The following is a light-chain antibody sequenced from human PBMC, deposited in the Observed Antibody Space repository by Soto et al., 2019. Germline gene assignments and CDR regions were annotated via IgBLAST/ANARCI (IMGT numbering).Light chain of an antibody. CDR1: QSVNGNY. CDR2: GAS. V-gene: IGKV3-20*01. CDR3: QQYGGSPSYT. J-gene: IGKJ2*01. Sequence: EIVLTQSPGTLSLSPGERATLSCRASQSVNGNYLAWYQQRPGQTPRLLIYGASSRAAGIPDRFSGSGSGTDFTLTISRLEPDDFAVYYCQQYGGSPSYTFGQGTKLEIK.